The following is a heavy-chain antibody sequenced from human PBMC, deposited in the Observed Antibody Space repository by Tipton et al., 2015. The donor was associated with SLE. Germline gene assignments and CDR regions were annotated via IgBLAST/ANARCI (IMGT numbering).Heavy chain of an antibody. D-gene: IGHD4-17*01. CDR3: AREGDYDDFSLDY. V-gene: IGHV3-33*01. CDR2: IWFDGSDQ. Sequence: QLVQSGAEVKKPGESVKISCKGSGFIFTNNWIGWVRQAPGKGLEWVAIIWFDGSDQYYAASVKGRFTIFRDNSKNTLYLQMNSLRPEDTAVYYCAREGDYDDFSLDYWGQGTLVTVSS. CDR1: GFIFTNNW. J-gene: IGHJ4*02.